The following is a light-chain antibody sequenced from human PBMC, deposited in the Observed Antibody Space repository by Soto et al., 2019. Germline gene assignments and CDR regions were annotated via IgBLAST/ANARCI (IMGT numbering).Light chain of an antibody. CDR1: QTISTW. J-gene: IGKJ1*01. Sequence: DIQMTQSPSILSASVGDRVTITCRASQTISTWLAWYLQRPGKAPNLLIYKASTLKSGVPSRFSGSGSGTEFTLTISSLQPDDFATYYCQHYNSYSEAFGQGTKV. CDR3: QHYNSYSEA. V-gene: IGKV1-5*03. CDR2: KAS.